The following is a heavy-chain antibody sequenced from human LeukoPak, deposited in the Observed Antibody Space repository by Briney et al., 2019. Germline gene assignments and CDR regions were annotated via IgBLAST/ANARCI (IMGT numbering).Heavy chain of an antibody. Sequence: GGSLRLSCAASGFTLSSYAVTWVRQAPGKGLEWVSTISSSGDTTYHADSEKGRFTISRDNSKNTVYLQMNNLRGDDTAVYYCAKDPDVVSVTGIFDFWGQGTLVTVSS. CDR2: ISSSGDTT. CDR3: AKDPDVVSVTGIFDF. D-gene: IGHD2-21*02. V-gene: IGHV3-23*01. CDR1: GFTLSSYA. J-gene: IGHJ4*02.